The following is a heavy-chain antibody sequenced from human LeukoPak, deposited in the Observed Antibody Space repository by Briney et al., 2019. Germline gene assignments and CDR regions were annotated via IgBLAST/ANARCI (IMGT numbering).Heavy chain of an antibody. V-gene: IGHV4-38-2*01. CDR1: GYSISSGYY. J-gene: IGHJ4*02. CDR3: ARGSYSSGWYRGVYYFDY. CDR2: IYHSGST. D-gene: IGHD6-19*01. Sequence: SETLSLTCAASGYSISSGYYWGWIRQPPGKGLEWISNIYHSGSTYYNPSLKSRVTISVDTSKNQFSLKVYSVTAADTAMYYCARGSYSSGWYRGVYYFDYWGQGILVTVSS.